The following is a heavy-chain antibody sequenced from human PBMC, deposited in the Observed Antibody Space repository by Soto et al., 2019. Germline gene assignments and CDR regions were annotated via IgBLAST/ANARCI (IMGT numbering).Heavy chain of an antibody. V-gene: IGHV4-31*03. D-gene: IGHD4-17*01. J-gene: IGHJ4*02. CDR2: IYYSGST. CDR1: GGSISSGGYY. Sequence: SETLSLTCTVSGGSISSGGYYWSWIRHHPGKGLEWIGYIYYSGSTYYNPSLKSRVTISVDTSKNQFSLKLSSVTAADTAVYYCARERVSLRSSPTTVTTGPRYYFDYWGQGTLVTVSS. CDR3: ARERVSLRSSPTTVTTGPRYYFDY.